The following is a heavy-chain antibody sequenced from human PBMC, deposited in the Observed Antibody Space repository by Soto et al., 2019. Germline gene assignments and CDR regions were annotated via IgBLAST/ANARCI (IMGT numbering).Heavy chain of an antibody. CDR3: ASDYGAPPHYYFGLAV. V-gene: IGHV2-5*02. CDR2: IYWDDDK. CDR1: RFSLNTNGQG. D-gene: IGHD3-10*01. J-gene: IGHJ6*02. Sequence: QITWKESGPTLVKPPQTLTLTCTLSRFSLNTNGQGVAWIRQPTGEALECLALIYWDDDKSYTPSLKTRLSITKDTSNNQVVLTMTNMDPVDTATYYCASDYGAPPHYYFGLAVWGQGTTVTVSS.